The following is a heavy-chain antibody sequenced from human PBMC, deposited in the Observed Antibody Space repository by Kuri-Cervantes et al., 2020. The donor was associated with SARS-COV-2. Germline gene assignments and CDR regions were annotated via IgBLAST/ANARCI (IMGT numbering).Heavy chain of an antibody. CDR2: INSDGSST. CDR3: ARDLTLGYCSGGSCYYYYYGMDV. V-gene: IGHV3-74*01. D-gene: IGHD2-15*01. Sequence: GESLKISCAASGFTFSSYWMHWVRQAPGKGLVWASRINSDGSSTSYADSVKGRFTISRDNAKNTLYLQMNSLRAEDTAVYYCARDLTLGYCSGGSCYYYYYGMDVWGQGTTVTVSS. CDR1: GFTFSSYW. J-gene: IGHJ6*02.